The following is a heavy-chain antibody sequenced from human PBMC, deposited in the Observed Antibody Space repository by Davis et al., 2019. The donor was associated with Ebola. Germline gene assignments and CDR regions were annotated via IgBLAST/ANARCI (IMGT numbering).Heavy chain of an antibody. Sequence: MPGGSLRLSCTVSGSPISSYSWTWIRQPPGKGLEWFGYIHYSGSTNYNPSLKSRVTICADTSKTQFSLKLSSVTAADTAVYYSARSDPSTDVLRFLGWGQPPLEGMDVWGQGTTVTVSS. CDR2: IHYSGST. CDR1: GSPISSYS. V-gene: IGHV4-59*08. CDR3: ARSDPSTDVLRFLGWGQPPLEGMDV. D-gene: IGHD3-3*01. J-gene: IGHJ6*02.